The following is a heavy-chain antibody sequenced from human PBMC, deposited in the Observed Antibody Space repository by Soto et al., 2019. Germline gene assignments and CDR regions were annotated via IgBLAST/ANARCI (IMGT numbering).Heavy chain of an antibody. CDR2: ISYDGSNK. CDR3: AKDRVRDTAIPRTFDY. CDR1: GFTFSSYG. Sequence: QVQLVESGGGVVQPGRSLRLSCAASGFTFSSYGMHWVRQAPGKGLERVAVISYDGSNKYYADSVKGRFTISRDNSKNTLYLQMNSLRAEDTAVYYCAKDRVRDTAIPRTFDYWGQGTLVTVSS. J-gene: IGHJ4*02. D-gene: IGHD5-18*01. V-gene: IGHV3-30*18.